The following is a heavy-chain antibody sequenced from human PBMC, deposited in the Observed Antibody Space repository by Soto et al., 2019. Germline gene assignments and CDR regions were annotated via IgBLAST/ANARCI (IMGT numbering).Heavy chain of an antibody. CDR3: ARGFLYGDSPVDY. Sequence: EVQLVESGGGLVQPGGSLRLSCAASGFTVSSNYMSWVRQAPGKGLEWVSVIYSGGSTYYADSVKGRFTISRASSKNTLYLQINSLTAEDTAVSYCARGFLYGDSPVDYWGQGTLVTVSS. J-gene: IGHJ4*02. CDR1: GFTVSSNY. V-gene: IGHV3-66*01. CDR2: IYSGGST. D-gene: IGHD4-17*01.